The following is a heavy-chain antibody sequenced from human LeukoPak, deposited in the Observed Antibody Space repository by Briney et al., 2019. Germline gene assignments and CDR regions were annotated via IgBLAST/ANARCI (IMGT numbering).Heavy chain of an antibody. V-gene: IGHV3-7*01. CDR3: ATYTHWVAGDV. CDR1: GFTFSDSW. D-gene: IGHD3-16*01. Sequence: GGSLRLSCAASGFTFSDSWMSWVRQAPGKGLEWVANMNQDGSAKGYVDSVKGRFTISRDNARNSPYLQMSSLRPEDTAVYYCATYTHWVAGDVWGQGTTVTVSS. J-gene: IGHJ6*02. CDR2: MNQDGSAK.